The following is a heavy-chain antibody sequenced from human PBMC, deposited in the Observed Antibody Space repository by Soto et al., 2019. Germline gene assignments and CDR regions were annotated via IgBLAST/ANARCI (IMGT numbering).Heavy chain of an antibody. D-gene: IGHD1-7*01. V-gene: IGHV1-69*02. Sequence: SVKVSCKASGGTFSSYTISWVRQAPGQGLEWKGRIIPILGIANYAQKFQGRVTITADTSTSTAYMELSSLRSEDTAVYYCASFPLTGTSVYPWGQGTLVTVSS. J-gene: IGHJ5*02. CDR2: IIPILGIA. CDR1: GGTFSSYT. CDR3: ASFPLTGTSVYP.